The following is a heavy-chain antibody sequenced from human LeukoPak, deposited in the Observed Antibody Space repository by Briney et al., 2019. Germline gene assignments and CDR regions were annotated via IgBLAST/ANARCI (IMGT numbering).Heavy chain of an antibody. CDR3: ARDRYYGGNSAFDY. Sequence: ASVKVSCKASGYTFTSYGISWVRQAPGQGLEWMGWISAYNSNTNYAQKLQGRVTMTTDTSTSTAYMELRSLRSDDTAVYYCARDRYYGGNSAFDYWGQGTLVTVSS. CDR1: GYTFTSYG. V-gene: IGHV1-18*01. D-gene: IGHD4-23*01. J-gene: IGHJ4*02. CDR2: ISAYNSNT.